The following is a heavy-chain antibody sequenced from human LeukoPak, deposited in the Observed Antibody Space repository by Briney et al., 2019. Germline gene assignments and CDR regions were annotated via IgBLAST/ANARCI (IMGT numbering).Heavy chain of an antibody. J-gene: IGHJ5*02. CDR2: INTNTGNP. CDR3: ARDLVQGIVVVPAAHWFDP. D-gene: IGHD2-2*01. CDR1: GYTFTSYA. V-gene: IGHV7-4-1*02. Sequence: ASVKVSCKASGYTFTSYAMNWVRQAPGQGLEWMGWINTNTGNPTYAQGFTGRFVFSLDTSVSTAYLQISSLKAEDTAVYYCARDLVQGIVVVPAAHWFDPWGQGTLVTVSS.